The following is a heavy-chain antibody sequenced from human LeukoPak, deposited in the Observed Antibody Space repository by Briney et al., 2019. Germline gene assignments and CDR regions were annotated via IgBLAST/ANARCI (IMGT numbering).Heavy chain of an antibody. V-gene: IGHV3-23*01. J-gene: IGHJ6*03. CDR1: GFTFSTYG. D-gene: IGHD1-26*01. CDR3: ARAAPTNDYYYYYMDV. CDR2: ISPSGDIT. Sequence: PGGSLRLSCAASGFTFSTYGMNWVRQAPGKGLEWVSGISPSGDITYYADSVMGRFSISRDNPKSTVSLQMSSLKASDTAMYYCARAAPTNDYYYYYMDVWGKGTTVTVSS.